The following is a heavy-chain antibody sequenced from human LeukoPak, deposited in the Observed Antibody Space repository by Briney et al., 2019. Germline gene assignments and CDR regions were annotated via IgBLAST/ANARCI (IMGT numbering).Heavy chain of an antibody. D-gene: IGHD1-1*01. J-gene: IGHJ4*02. CDR1: GFTVSSNY. CDR3: ARALNWNYVDY. V-gene: IGHV3-53*01. CDR2: IYSGGST. Sequence: PGGSLRLSCAASGFTVSSNYMSWVRQAPGKGLEWVSVIYSGGSTYYADSVKGRFTISRDNAKNSPYLQMNSLRDEDTAVYYCARALNWNYVDYWGQGTLVTVSS.